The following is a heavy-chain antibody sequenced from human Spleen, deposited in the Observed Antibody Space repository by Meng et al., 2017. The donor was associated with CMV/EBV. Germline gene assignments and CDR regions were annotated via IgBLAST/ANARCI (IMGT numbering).Heavy chain of an antibody. Sequence: SETLSLTCTVSGGSISGTNYYWTWIRQPPGRGLEWIGQINHGGSTNYNPSLMSRVTMSVDTSSNQFSLKLSSVTAADTAVYYCARVGWDYSNFLFWGLGVMVTVSS. J-gene: IGHJ4*02. V-gene: IGHV4-34*01. CDR2: INHGGST. CDR1: GGSISGTNYY. CDR3: ARVGWDYSNFLF. D-gene: IGHD4-11*01.